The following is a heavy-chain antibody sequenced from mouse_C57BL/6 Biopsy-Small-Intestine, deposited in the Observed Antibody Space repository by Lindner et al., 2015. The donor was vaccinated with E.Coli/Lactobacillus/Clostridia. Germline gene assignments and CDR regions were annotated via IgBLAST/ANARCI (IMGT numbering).Heavy chain of an antibody. CDR2: ISAYNGKI. CDR1: GYTFTNYG. V-gene: IGHV1S14*01. J-gene: IGHJ4*01. CDR3: GRDFMSVADY. D-gene: IGHD1-1*01. Sequence: KVSCKASGYTFTNYGFTWVRQAPGQGLEWMGWISAYNGKIIYAQKFQGRATMTTDASTTTAYVELRSLRSDDTAVYYCGRDFMSVADYWGQGTLVTVSS.